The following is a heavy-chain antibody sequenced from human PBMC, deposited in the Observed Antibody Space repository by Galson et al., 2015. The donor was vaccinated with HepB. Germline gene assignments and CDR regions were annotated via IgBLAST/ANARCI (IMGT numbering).Heavy chain of an antibody. CDR1: RGASSSYA. D-gene: IGHD1-26*01. V-gene: IGHV1-69*04. CDR3: TTGGIYSGSYYFDS. J-gene: IGHJ4*02. Sequence: SVKVSCKASRGASSSYAVNWVRQAPGQGLESMGRIIPVLDVINYAQKFQGRVTFTADKSTSTAFMDLSSLSSDDAAIYYCTTGGIYSGSYYFDSWGQGTLVTVSS. CDR2: IIPVLDVI.